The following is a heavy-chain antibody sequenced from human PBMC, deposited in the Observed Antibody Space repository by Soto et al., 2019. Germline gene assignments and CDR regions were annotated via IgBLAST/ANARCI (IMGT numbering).Heavy chain of an antibody. J-gene: IGHJ6*02. CDR3: VKDEGIEAMDV. D-gene: IGHD3-3*02. CDR2: ITSSGSYV. V-gene: IGHV3-21*01. Sequence: LRLSCVTSGSTFSRNTMNWVRQAPGKGLEWVASITSSGSYVYYADSVKGRFSASRDNAKNSLSLQMDSLRPDDTAIYFCVKDEGIEAMDVWGQGTTVTVSS. CDR1: GSTFSRNT.